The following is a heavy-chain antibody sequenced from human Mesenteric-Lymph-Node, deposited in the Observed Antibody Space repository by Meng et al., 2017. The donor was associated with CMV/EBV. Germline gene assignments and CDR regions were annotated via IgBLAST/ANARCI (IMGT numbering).Heavy chain of an antibody. CDR1: GFTVSTNA. V-gene: IGHV3-23*01. CDR2: VSGSGGNT. D-gene: IGHD4-11*01. Sequence: ASGFTVSTNAMSWVRQAPGKGLEWVSGVSGSGGNTYYADSLKGRFTISRDNSKNTLYLQMNSLRADDTAVYFCAKADYSNRQFFDYWGQGTLVTVSS. J-gene: IGHJ4*02. CDR3: AKADYSNRQFFDY.